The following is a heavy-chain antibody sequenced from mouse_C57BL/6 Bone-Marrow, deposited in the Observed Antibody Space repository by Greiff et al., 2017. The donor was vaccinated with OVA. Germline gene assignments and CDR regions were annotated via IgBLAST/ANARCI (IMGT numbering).Heavy chain of an antibody. Sequence: VHVKQSGPELVKPGASVKIPCKASGYTFTDYNMAWVKQSHGKSLEWIGDINPNNGGTIYNQKFKGKATLTVDKSSSTAYMELRSLTSEDTAVYYCARNNLWAYFDVWGTGTTVTVSS. CDR3: ARNNLWAYFDV. V-gene: IGHV1-18*01. D-gene: IGHD1-1*01. CDR2: INPNNGGT. CDR1: GYTFTDYN. J-gene: IGHJ1*03.